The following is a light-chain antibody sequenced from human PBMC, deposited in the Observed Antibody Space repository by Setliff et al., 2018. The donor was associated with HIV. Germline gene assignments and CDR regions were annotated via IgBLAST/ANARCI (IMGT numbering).Light chain of an antibody. J-gene: IGLJ1*01. CDR3: NSYRSGSPYV. CDR1: SSDIGGFNY. Sequence: QSALAQPASVSGSPGQSITISCTGISSDIGGFNYVSWYQLHPGKAPKLMIFDVSLRPSGVSNRFSGSKSGNTASLTISGLRAEDEADYFCNSYRSGSPYVFGTGTKVTVL. V-gene: IGLV2-14*01. CDR2: DVS.